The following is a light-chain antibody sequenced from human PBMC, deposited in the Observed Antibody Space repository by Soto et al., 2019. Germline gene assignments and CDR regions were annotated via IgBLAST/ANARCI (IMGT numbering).Light chain of an antibody. V-gene: IGKV1-5*03. CDR3: QLYKSHPEV. CDR2: KAS. J-gene: IGKJ1*01. CDR1: QTISSW. Sequence: TKSRSAVSGSVGKRVTITCRASQTISSWLAWYQQKPGKAPKLLIYKASTLKSGVPSRFSGSGSGTECSLTISILQPDDLATYYSQLYKSHPEVFCQGTKVDI.